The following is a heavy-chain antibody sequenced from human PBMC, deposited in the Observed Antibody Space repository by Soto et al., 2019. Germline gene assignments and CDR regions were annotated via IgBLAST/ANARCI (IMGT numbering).Heavy chain of an antibody. D-gene: IGHD2-8*01. CDR1: GYSFTSYW. Sequence: GESLKISCKGSGYSFTSYWISWVRQMPGKGLEWMGRIDPSDSYTNYSPSFQGHVTISADKSISTAYLQWGSLKASDTAMYYCARMDIVLMVYAISHYYGMDVWGRGTTVTVSS. J-gene: IGHJ6*02. CDR2: IDPSDSYT. V-gene: IGHV5-10-1*01. CDR3: ARMDIVLMVYAISHYYGMDV.